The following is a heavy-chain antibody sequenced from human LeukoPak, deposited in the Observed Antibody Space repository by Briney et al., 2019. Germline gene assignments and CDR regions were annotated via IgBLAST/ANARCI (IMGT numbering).Heavy chain of an antibody. D-gene: IGHD3-22*01. Sequence: ESGPTLLYPTPTLTLTSTFSGFSRPTSGVAVGWIRQPPPKAVKALSLIFWNNDTRYSPSLKSRLTITKDTSKNQVILTMTNMDPVETATFYCAHSPYDSRGYYYFDSWGQGTLVTVSS. J-gene: IGHJ4*02. CDR2: IFWNNDT. CDR3: AHSPYDSRGYYYFDS. CDR1: GFSRPTSGVA. V-gene: IGHV2-5*01.